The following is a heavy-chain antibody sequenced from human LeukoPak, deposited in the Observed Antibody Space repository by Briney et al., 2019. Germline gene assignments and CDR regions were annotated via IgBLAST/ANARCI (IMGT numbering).Heavy chain of an antibody. CDR3: ARFGSDSLGYKYYFDN. V-gene: IGHV4-59*08. J-gene: IGHJ4*02. D-gene: IGHD3-10*01. Sequence: PSETLSLTCTVSGGSIDPYYWSWIRQPPGKGLGSIGYISYSGSTNYNPSLKSRVTISVDRSKNQFSLRLNSVTVADTAVYYCARFGSDSLGYKYYFDNWGQGTLVTVSS. CDR2: ISYSGST. CDR1: GGSIDPYY.